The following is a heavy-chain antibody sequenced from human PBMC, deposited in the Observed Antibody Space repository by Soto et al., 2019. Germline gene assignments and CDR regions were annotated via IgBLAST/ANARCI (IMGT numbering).Heavy chain of an antibody. CDR2: ISAYNGNT. CDR3: ARDSSYYYDSSGYYIFDY. Sequence: ASVKVSCKASGYTLTSYGISWVRQAPGQGLEWMGWISAYNGNTNYAQKHQGRVTMTTDTSTSTAYMELRSLRSDDTAVYYCARDSSYYYDSSGYYIFDYWGQGTLVTVSS. D-gene: IGHD3-22*01. J-gene: IGHJ4*02. CDR1: GYTLTSYG. V-gene: IGHV1-18*01.